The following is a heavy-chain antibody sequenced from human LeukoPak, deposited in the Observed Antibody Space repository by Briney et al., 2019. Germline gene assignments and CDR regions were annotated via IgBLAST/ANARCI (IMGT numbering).Heavy chain of an antibody. CDR1: GGSISSGSYY. CDR3: ARDWATLQRGSYFDY. D-gene: IGHD1-1*01. CDR2: IYTSGST. J-gene: IGHJ4*02. V-gene: IGHV4-61*02. Sequence: SQTLSLTCTVSGGSISSGSYYWSWIRQPAGKGLEWIGRIYTSGSTNYNPSLKSRVTMSVDTSKNQFSLKLSSVTAADTAVYYCARDWATLQRGSYFDYWGQGTLVTVSS.